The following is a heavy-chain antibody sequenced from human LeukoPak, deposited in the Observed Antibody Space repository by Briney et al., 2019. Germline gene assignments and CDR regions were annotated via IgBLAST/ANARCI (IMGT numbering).Heavy chain of an antibody. CDR2: INPNSGGT. CDR3: ARGKGWTTVTTRATNWFDP. CDR1: GYTFTGYY. V-gene: IGHV1-2*02. Sequence: ASVTVSCKASGYTFTGYYMHWVRQAPGQGLEWMGWINPNSGGTNYAQKFQGRVTMTRDTSISTAYMELSRLRSDDTAVYYCARGKGWTTVTTRATNWFDPWGQGTLATVSS. D-gene: IGHD4-17*01. J-gene: IGHJ5*02.